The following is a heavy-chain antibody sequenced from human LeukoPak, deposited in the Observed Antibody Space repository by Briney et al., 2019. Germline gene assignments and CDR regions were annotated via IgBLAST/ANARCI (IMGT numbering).Heavy chain of an antibody. Sequence: GRSLRLSCAASGFTFSSYAMHWVRQAPGKGLEWVANIKQDGSEKYYVDSVKGRFTISRDNAKNSLYLQMNSLRAEDTAVYYCARDQGSGINYYYYYMDVWGKGTTVTVSS. D-gene: IGHD3-10*01. J-gene: IGHJ6*03. CDR3: ARDQGSGINYYYYYMDV. CDR1: GFTFSSYA. V-gene: IGHV3-7*01. CDR2: IKQDGSEK.